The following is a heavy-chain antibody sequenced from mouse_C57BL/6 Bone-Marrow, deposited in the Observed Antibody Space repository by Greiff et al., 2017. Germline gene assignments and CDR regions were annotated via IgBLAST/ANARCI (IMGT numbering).Heavy chain of an antibody. CDR3: AREGTYYDFLFAY. V-gene: IGHV1-22*01. CDR2: INPNNGGT. CDR1: GYTFTDYN. D-gene: IGHD2-4*01. J-gene: IGHJ3*01. Sequence: VQLQQSGPELVKPGASVKMSCKASGYTFTDYNMHWVKQSHGKSLEWIGYINPNNGGTSYNQKFKGQSTLTVNKSSSTAYMELRSLTSDDSEVYYCAREGTYYDFLFAYWGPGTLVTVSA.